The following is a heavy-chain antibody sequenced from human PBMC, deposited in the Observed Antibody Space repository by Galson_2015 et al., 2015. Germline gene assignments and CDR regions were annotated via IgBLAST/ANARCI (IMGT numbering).Heavy chain of an antibody. V-gene: IGHV2-70*04. Sequence: PALVKPTQTLTLTFTFSGFSLSTTDMRVGWIRQPPGKALEWLARIDWDGNKYYSTSLRTRLTISKDTSKNQVVLTMTNMDPVDTATYYCARTTAAAGNGGAFDIWGQGTMVTVSS. CDR3: ARTTAAAGNGGAFDI. J-gene: IGHJ3*02. CDR2: IDWDGNK. CDR1: GFSLSTTDMR. D-gene: IGHD6-13*01.